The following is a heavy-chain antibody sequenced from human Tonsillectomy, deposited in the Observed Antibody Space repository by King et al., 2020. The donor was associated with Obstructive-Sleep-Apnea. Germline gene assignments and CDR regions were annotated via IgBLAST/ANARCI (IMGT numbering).Heavy chain of an antibody. Sequence: VQLVQSGAEVKKPGASVKVSCKASGYTFTSYDINWVRQATGQGLEWMGWMNPNSGNTGYAQKFQGRVTMTSNTSISTAYMELSRLKSEDTAVYYCARGYSLVGGVYGSGGQGTVVAVSS. CDR3: ARGYSLVGGVYGS. CDR1: GYTFTSYD. V-gene: IGHV1-8*01. CDR2: MNPNSGNT. J-gene: IGHJ4*02. D-gene: IGHD3-10*01.